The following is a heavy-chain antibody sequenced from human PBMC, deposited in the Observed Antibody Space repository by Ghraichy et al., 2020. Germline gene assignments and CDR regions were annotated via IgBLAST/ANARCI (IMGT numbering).Heavy chain of an antibody. CDR1: GGSFSGYY. J-gene: IGHJ3*02. D-gene: IGHD6-19*01. CDR2: INHSGST. CDR3: ARTAGYSSGVAGVDI. Sequence: SQTLSLTCAVYGGSFSGYYWSWIRQPPGKGLEWIGEINHSGSTNYNPSLKSRVTISVDTSKNQFSLKLSSVTAADTAVYYCARTAGYSSGVAGVDIWGQGTMVTVSS. V-gene: IGHV4-34*01.